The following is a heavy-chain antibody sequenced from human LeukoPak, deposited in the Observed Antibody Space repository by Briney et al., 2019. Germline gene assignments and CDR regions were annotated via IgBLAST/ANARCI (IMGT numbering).Heavy chain of an antibody. Sequence: ASVKITCKVSGYTFTDYYMHWVQQAPGKGLEWMGLVDPEDGETIYAEKFQGRVTITAVTSTDTAYMELSSLRSEDTAVYYCATGLGSGYPEYYFDYWGQGTLATVSS. CDR1: GYTFTDYY. CDR2: VDPEDGET. V-gene: IGHV1-69-2*01. CDR3: ATGLGSGYPEYYFDY. J-gene: IGHJ4*02. D-gene: IGHD3-22*01.